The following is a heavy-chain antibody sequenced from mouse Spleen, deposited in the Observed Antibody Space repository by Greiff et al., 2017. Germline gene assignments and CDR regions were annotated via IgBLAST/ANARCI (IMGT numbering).Heavy chain of an antibody. D-gene: IGHD1-1*01. J-gene: IGHJ4*01. CDR3: TTRYYGSSYAMDY. Sequence: EVKLMESGAELVRPGASVKLSCTASGFNIKDDYMHWVKQRPEQGLEWIGWIDPENGDTEYASKFQGKATITADTSSNTAYLQLSSLTSEDTAVYYCTTRYYGSSYAMDYWGQGTSVTVSS. CDR1: GFNIKDDY. V-gene: IGHV14-4*01. CDR2: IDPENGDT.